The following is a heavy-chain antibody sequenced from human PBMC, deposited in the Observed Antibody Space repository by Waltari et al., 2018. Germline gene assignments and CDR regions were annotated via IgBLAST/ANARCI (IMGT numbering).Heavy chain of an antibody. CDR3: ARDLVAKQWLEKGIDY. V-gene: IGHV3-48*03. D-gene: IGHD6-19*01. J-gene: IGHJ4*02. CDR1: GFTFSSYE. CDR2: ISSSGSTI. Sequence: EVQLVESGGGLVQPGGSLRLSCAASGFTFSSYEMNWVRQAPGKGLEWVSYISSSGSTIYYADSVKGRFTISRDNAKNSLYLQMNSLRAEDTAVYYCARDLVAKQWLEKGIDYWGQGTLVTVSS.